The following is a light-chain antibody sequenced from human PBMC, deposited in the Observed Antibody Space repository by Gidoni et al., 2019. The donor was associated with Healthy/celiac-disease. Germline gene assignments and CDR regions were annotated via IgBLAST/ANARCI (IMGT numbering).Light chain of an antibody. CDR3: KQRSKWPRT. CDR1: QSVSSY. V-gene: IGKV3-11*01. Sequence: ELVLTQSPATLSLSPGERATLSCRASQSVSSYLAWYQQKPGQAPRLLIYDASNRATGIPARFSGSGSGKDLTLNISSREPEDCAVYYWKQRSKWPRTFGQGTKVEIK. J-gene: IGKJ1*01. CDR2: DAS.